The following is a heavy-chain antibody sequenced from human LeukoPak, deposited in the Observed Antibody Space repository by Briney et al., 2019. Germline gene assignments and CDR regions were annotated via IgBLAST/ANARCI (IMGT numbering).Heavy chain of an antibody. CDR2: IKQDGSEK. J-gene: IGHJ5*02. CDR3: ARGPYCGGDCYFPPPGWFDP. D-gene: IGHD2-21*02. CDR1: GFTFSSYW. V-gene: IGHV3-7*03. Sequence: GGSLRLSCAASGFTFSSYWMSWVRQAPGKGLEWVANIKQDGSEKYYVDSVKGRFTISRDNAKNSLYLQMNSLRADDTAVYYCARGPYCGGDCYFPPPGWFDPWGQGTLVTVSS.